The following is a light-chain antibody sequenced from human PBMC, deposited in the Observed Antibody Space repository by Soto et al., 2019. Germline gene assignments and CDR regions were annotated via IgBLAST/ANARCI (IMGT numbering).Light chain of an antibody. CDR1: SSDVVGYNY. V-gene: IGLV2-14*01. CDR2: EVS. J-gene: IGLJ2*01. CDR3: SSYTSSSTLV. Sequence: QSALTQPASVSGSPGQSSTISCTGTSSDVVGYNYVSWYQQHPGKAPKLMIYEVSNRPSGVSNRFSGSKSGNTASLTISGLQAEDEADYYCSSYTSSSTLVFGGGTKLTVL.